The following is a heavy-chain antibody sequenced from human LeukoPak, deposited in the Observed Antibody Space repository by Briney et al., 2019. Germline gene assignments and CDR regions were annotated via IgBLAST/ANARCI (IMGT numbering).Heavy chain of an antibody. J-gene: IGHJ4*02. Sequence: PGGSLRLSCAASGFTFSGSWMHWVRQAPGKGLVWVSRIDDDGSITTYADSVKGRFTISRDNAKNTLYLQMSSLRAEDTAVYYCARALGSSSDYWGQGTLVTVSS. CDR2: IDDDGSIT. D-gene: IGHD1-26*01. V-gene: IGHV3-74*01. CDR1: GFTFSGSW. CDR3: ARALGSSSDY.